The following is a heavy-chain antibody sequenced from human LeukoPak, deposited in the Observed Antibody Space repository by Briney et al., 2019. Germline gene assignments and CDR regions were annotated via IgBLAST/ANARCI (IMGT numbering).Heavy chain of an antibody. D-gene: IGHD2-15*01. CDR3: ARDSGLWSSEYYFDY. CDR2: ISTSSSYI. CDR1: GFTFSSYR. J-gene: IGHJ4*02. Sequence: GSLRLFCAASGFTFSSYRMKWVRPAPGKGLEWVSSISTSSSYIYYADSVKGRFTISRDNAKNSLYLQMNSLRAEDTAVYYCARDSGLWSSEYYFDYWGQGTLVTVSS. V-gene: IGHV3-21*01.